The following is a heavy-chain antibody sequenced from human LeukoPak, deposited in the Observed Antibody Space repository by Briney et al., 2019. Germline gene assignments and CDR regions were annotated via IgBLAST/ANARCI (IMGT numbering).Heavy chain of an antibody. CDR3: AKGGIGLPRPPYYYYGMDV. Sequence: PGGSLRLSCAASGFTVSSNYMSWVRQAPGKGLEWVSVIYSGGSTYYADSVKGRFTISRDNSKNTLYLQMNSLRAEDTAVYYCAKGGIGLPRPPYYYYGMDVWGQGTTVTVSS. D-gene: IGHD1-14*01. CDR2: IYSGGST. V-gene: IGHV3-53*01. J-gene: IGHJ6*02. CDR1: GFTVSSNY.